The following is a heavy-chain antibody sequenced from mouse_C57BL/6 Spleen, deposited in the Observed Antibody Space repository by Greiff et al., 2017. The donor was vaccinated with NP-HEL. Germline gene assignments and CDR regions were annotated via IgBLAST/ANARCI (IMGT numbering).Heavy chain of an antibody. V-gene: IGHV1-61*01. CDR1: GYTFPSYW. D-gene: IGHD2-2*01. Sequence: QVQLQQPGAELVRPGSSVKLSCKASGYTFPSYWLDWVKQRPGQGLEWIGNIYPSDSETHYNQKFKDKAKLTVDKSSSTAYMQLSSLTSEDSAVYYCAREGGYDGGNAMDYWGQGTSVTVSS. CDR2: IYPSDSET. CDR3: AREGGYDGGNAMDY. J-gene: IGHJ4*01.